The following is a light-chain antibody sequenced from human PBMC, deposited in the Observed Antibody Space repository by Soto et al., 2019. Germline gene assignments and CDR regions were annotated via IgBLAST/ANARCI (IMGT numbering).Light chain of an antibody. CDR1: SSDVGDYNY. CDR2: DVS. J-gene: IGLJ1*01. CDR3: SSYSSSGTLYV. Sequence: QSALTQPASVSGSPGQSITISCTGSSSDVGDYNYVAWYQQHPDKAPKLMIFDVSSRPSGVSNRFSGSKSGSTASLTISGLQAEDEADYFCSSYSSSGTLYVFGTGTKETVL. V-gene: IGLV2-14*03.